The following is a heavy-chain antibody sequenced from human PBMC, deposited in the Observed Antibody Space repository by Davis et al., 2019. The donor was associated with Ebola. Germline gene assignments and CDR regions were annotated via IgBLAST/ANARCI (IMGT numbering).Heavy chain of an antibody. CDR2: VNVEGTTT. CDR3: ARQDEYSNGLAAY. D-gene: IGHD6-19*01. V-gene: IGHV3-74*01. J-gene: IGHJ4*02. CDR1: GFTFTVAGNW. Sequence: PGGSLRLSCATSGFTFTVAGNWMHWVRLAPGKGLEWISRVNVEGTTTEYADSGQGRFTISRDNSKNTLYLQMYSLRASDTATYYCARQDEYSNGLAAYWGQGTLVTVSS.